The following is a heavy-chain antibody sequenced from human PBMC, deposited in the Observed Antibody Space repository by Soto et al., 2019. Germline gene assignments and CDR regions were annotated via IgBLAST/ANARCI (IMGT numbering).Heavy chain of an antibody. D-gene: IGHD1-26*01. CDR2: ISYDGSNK. CDR3: ATGWGGGTSFNAFDI. Sequence: PGGSLRLSCAASGFTFSSYGMHWVRQAPGKGLEWVAVISYDGSNKYAAPGQGRFTISRDDSENTLYLQMNSLETEGTAVYYCATGWGGGTSFNAFDIWGQGTVVTVSS. J-gene: IGHJ3*02. CDR1: GFTFSSYG. V-gene: IGHV3-30*03.